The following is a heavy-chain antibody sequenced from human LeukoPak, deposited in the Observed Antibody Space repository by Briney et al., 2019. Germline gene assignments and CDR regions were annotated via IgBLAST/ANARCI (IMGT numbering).Heavy chain of an antibody. D-gene: IGHD2-2*01. V-gene: IGHV1-69*02. J-gene: IGHJ5*02. CDR2: IIPILGIA. CDR1: GYPFSSYY. CDR3: ARVYCSRTSCYNWFDP. Sequence: SVKVSCKASGYPFSSYYISWVRQAPGQGLEWMGRIIPILGIANYAQKFQGRVTITADKSTNTAYMELSSLRSEDTAMYYCARVYCSRTSCYNWFDPWGQGTLVTVSS.